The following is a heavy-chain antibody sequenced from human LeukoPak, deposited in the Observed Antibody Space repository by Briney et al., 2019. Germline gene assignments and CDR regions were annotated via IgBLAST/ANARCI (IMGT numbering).Heavy chain of an antibody. D-gene: IGHD6-13*01. CDR1: GGSFSGYY. Sequence: SETLSLTCAVYGGSFSGYYWSWIRQPPGKGLEWLGEINHSGSTNYNPSLKSRFTISVDTSKNQFSLKLSSVTAADTAVYYCARGVAAAAWNYFDYWGQGTLVTVSS. J-gene: IGHJ4*02. CDR2: INHSGST. CDR3: ARGVAAAAWNYFDY. V-gene: IGHV4-34*01.